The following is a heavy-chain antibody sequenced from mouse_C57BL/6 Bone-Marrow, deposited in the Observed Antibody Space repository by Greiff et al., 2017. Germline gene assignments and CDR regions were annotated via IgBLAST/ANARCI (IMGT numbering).Heavy chain of an antibody. V-gene: IGHV5-16*01. J-gene: IGHJ4*01. CDR3: ARGGLKGNYYAMDY. Sequence: EVKLVESEGGLVQPGSSMKLSCTASGFTFSDYYMAWVRQVPEKGLEWVANINYDGSSTYYLDSLKSRFIISRDNAKNILYLQMSSLKSEDTATYYCARGGLKGNYYAMDYWGQGTSVTVSS. CDR1: GFTFSDYY. D-gene: IGHD1-3*01. CDR2: INYDGSST.